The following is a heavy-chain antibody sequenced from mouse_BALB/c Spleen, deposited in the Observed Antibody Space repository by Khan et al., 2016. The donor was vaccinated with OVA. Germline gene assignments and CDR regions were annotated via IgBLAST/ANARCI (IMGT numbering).Heavy chain of an antibody. CDR2: ISSSDST. Sequence: EVQLQESGPSLVKPSQTLSLTCSVTGDSITSGYLNWIRKFPGNKLEYMGYISSSDSTFYNPSLKSRISITRDTSKNQYYLQLNSVTTEDTATYYCARWNYRYDGYFDYWGQGTTLTVSS. CDR1: GDSITSGY. V-gene: IGHV3-8*02. CDR3: ARWNYRYDGYFDY. J-gene: IGHJ2*01. D-gene: IGHD2-14*01.